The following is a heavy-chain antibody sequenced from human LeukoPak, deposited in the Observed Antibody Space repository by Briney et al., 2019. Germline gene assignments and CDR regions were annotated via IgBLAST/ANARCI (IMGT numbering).Heavy chain of an antibody. J-gene: IGHJ5*02. V-gene: IGHV1-69*04. CDR3: ARGKLGSWFDP. CDR1: GGTFSSYA. Sequence: SVKVSCKASGGTFSSYAISWVRQAPGQGLEWMGRIIPILGIANYAQKFQGRVTITADKSTSTAYMELSSLRSEDTAVYYCARGKLGSWFDPWGQGTLVTVSS. D-gene: IGHD1-26*01. CDR2: IIPILGIA.